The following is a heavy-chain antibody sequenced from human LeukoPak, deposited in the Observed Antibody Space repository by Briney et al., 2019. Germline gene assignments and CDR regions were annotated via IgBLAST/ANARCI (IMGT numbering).Heavy chain of an antibody. D-gene: IGHD2-21*02. CDR2: ISYDGYNK. Sequence: GRSLRLSCAAPGSTFSNYAMHWVRQAPGKGLEWVAVISYDGYNKYYADSVKGRFTISRDNSKITLYLQMNSLRAEDTAVYYCARVVVPAIHGLDYWGQGTLVTVSS. J-gene: IGHJ4*02. CDR1: GSTFSNYA. CDR3: ARVVVPAIHGLDY. V-gene: IGHV3-30*04.